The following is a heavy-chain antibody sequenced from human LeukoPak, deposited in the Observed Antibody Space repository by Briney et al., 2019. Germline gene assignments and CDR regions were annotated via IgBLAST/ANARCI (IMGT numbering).Heavy chain of an antibody. CDR2: IYYSGST. V-gene: IGHV4-39*02. CDR3: ARRKAWYYPMQIGKFDY. Sequence: SETLSLTCTVSGGSISSSSYYWGWIRQPPGKGLEWIGSIYYSGSTYYNPSLKSRVTISVDTSKNHFSLKLSSVTAADTAVYYCARRKAWYYPMQIGKFDYWGQGTLVTVSS. D-gene: IGHD3-10*01. J-gene: IGHJ4*02. CDR1: GGSISSSSYY.